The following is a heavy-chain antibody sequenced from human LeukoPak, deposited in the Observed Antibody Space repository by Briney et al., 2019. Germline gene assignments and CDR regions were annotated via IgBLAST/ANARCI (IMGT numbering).Heavy chain of an antibody. CDR3: ARRYNIDVWFDP. V-gene: IGHV4-39*01. CDR2: IYYSGST. J-gene: IGHJ5*02. Sequence: SQTLSLTCAVSGASITSGGYYWDWIRQPPGKGLEWIGSIYYSGSTHYNPSLKSRVTISVDTSKNQISLKLSSVTAADTAVFYCARRYNIDVWFDPWGQGTLVTVSS. D-gene: IGHD1-1*01. CDR1: GASITSGGYY.